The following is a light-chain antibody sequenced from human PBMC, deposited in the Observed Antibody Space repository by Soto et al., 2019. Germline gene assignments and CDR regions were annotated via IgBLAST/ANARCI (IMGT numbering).Light chain of an antibody. CDR3: QSYDRSLSDYV. CDR1: SSNIGAGYD. Sequence: QSVLTQPPSVSGAPGQRVTISCTGSSSNIGAGYDVHWYRQLPGTAPKLLIYGNSNRPSGVPDRFSGSKSGTSASLAITGLQAEDEADYYCQSYDRSLSDYVFGTGTKLTAL. CDR2: GNS. V-gene: IGLV1-40*01. J-gene: IGLJ1*01.